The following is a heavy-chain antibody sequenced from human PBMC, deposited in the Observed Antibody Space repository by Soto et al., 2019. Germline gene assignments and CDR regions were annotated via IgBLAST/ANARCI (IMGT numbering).Heavy chain of an antibody. V-gene: IGHV3-23*01. CDR3: ANTPLIVVVPDAFDI. J-gene: IGHJ3*02. CDR2: ISGSGGST. D-gene: IGHD3-22*01. CDR1: GFTFSSYA. Sequence: GGSLRLSCAASGFTFSSYAMSWVRQAPGKGLEWVSAISGSGGSTYYADSVKGRFTISRDNSKNTLYLQMNSLRAEDTAVYYFANTPLIVVVPDAFDIWGQGTMVTVSS.